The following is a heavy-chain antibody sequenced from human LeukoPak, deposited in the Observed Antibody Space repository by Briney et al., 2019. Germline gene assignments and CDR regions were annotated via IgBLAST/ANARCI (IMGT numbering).Heavy chain of an antibody. V-gene: IGHV1-18*01. Sequence: ASVKVSCKASGYTFSNFGISWVRQAPGQGLEWMGWISAYNGNTGYAQKLQGRVTMTIDASTSTAYMELRSLRSDDTAVYYCARLRSIGASGHDASDVWGQGTVVIVSS. CDR1: GYTFSNFG. D-gene: IGHD6-25*01. J-gene: IGHJ3*01. CDR3: ARLRSIGASGHDASDV. CDR2: ISAYNGNT.